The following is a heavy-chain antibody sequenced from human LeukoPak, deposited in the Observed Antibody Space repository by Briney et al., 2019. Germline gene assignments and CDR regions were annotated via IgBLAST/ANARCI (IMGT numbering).Heavy chain of an antibody. V-gene: IGHV4-61*01. J-gene: IGHJ4*02. CDR3: ARSRLFDY. CDR2: TYYSGST. CDR1: GGSVSSGSYY. Sequence: SETLSLTCTVSGGSVSSGSYYWSWIRQPPGKGLEWIGYTYYSGSTNYNPSLKSRVTISVDTSKNQFSLKLSSVTAADTAVYYCARSRLFDYWGQGTLVTVSS.